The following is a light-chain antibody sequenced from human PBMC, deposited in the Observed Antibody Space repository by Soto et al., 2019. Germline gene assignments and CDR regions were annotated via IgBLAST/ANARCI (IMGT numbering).Light chain of an antibody. Sequence: DFQMTQSPSTLSASVGDRVTITCRASQSIGSWLAWYQQKPGKAPKLLMYDASRLASGVPSRFSGSGSGTAFTLTISSLQPDDFATYYCQQYKNSWTFGQGTQGGYQ. J-gene: IGKJ1*01. CDR3: QQYKNSWT. V-gene: IGKV1-5*01. CDR1: QSIGSW. CDR2: DAS.